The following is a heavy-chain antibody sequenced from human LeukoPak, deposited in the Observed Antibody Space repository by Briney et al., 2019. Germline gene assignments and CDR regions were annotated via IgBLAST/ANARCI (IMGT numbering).Heavy chain of an antibody. CDR3: ARSGYSSGWYPINWFDP. J-gene: IGHJ5*02. V-gene: IGHV4-34*01. Sequence: SETLPLTCAVYGGSFSGYYWSWIRQPPGKGLEWIGEINHSGSTNYNPSLKSRVTISVDTSKNQFSLKLSSVTAADTVVYYCARSGYSSGWYPINWFDPWGQGTLVTVSS. CDR2: INHSGST. D-gene: IGHD6-19*01. CDR1: GGSFSGYY.